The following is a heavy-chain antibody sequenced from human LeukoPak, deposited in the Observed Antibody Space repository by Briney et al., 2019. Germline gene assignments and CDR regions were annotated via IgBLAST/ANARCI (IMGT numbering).Heavy chain of an antibody. D-gene: IGHD6-6*01. Sequence: GGSLRLSYAASGFTFSSYAMSWVRQAPGKGLEWVSAISGRGDRTYYADSVKGRFTISRDNSKNTLYLQMNSLRAEDTAVYYCAKEQSSSGFFDYWGQGTLVTVSS. CDR1: GFTFSSYA. V-gene: IGHV3-23*01. CDR3: AKEQSSSGFFDY. J-gene: IGHJ4*02. CDR2: ISGRGDRT.